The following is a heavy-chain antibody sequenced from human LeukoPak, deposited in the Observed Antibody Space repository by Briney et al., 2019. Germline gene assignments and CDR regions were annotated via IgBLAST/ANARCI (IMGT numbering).Heavy chain of an antibody. V-gene: IGHV3-33*01. CDR2: IWYDGSNK. Sequence: PGGSLRLSCAASGFTFSSYGMHWVRQAPGKGLEWVAVIWYDGSNKYYADSVKGRFTISRDNSKNALYLQMNSLRAEDTAVYYCARGPHYDILTGEEYFDYWGQGTLVTVSS. CDR3: ARGPHYDILTGEEYFDY. D-gene: IGHD3-9*01. CDR1: GFTFSSYG. J-gene: IGHJ4*02.